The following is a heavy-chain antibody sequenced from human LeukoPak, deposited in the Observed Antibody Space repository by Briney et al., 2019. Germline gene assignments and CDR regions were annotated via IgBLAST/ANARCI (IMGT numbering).Heavy chain of an antibody. CDR2: ISTSSSHI. Sequence: GGSLRLSCAASGFTSRSYSMNWVRQAPGMGLEWVSSISTSSSHIYYADSVEGRFTISRDNAKNSLYLQMNSLRAEDTAVYYCVRSYYGMDVWGQGTTVSVSS. J-gene: IGHJ6*02. V-gene: IGHV3-21*01. CDR3: VRSYYGMDV. CDR1: GFTSRSYS.